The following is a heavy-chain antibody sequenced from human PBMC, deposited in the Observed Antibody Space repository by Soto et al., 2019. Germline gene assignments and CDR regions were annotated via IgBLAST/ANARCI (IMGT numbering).Heavy chain of an antibody. J-gene: IGHJ5*02. CDR1: GYTFTSYY. Sequence: ASVKLSCKASGYTFTSYYINWVRQATGQGLEWMGWMNPNSGNTGYAQKFQGRVTMTRNTSISTAYMELSSLRSEDKAVYYCARLGGWYDRRFDPWGQGTLVTVSS. V-gene: IGHV1-8*01. CDR2: MNPNSGNT. CDR3: ARLGGWYDRRFDP. D-gene: IGHD6-19*01.